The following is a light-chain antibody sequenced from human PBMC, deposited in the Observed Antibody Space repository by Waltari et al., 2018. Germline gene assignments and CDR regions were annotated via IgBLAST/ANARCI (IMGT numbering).Light chain of an antibody. J-gene: IGKJ4*01. CDR3: QQYNFYPVI. CDR2: KAF. CDR1: DNVKNN. V-gene: IGKV1-5*03. Sequence: DIQMTKSPSTLSASVGDRATITYRATDNVKNNLAWDQPKPSKSPKGLIHKAFYLERWVPSRFSGSGFGTEFTLTISSLQPDDFATYYCQQYNFYPVIFGGGTRVDIK.